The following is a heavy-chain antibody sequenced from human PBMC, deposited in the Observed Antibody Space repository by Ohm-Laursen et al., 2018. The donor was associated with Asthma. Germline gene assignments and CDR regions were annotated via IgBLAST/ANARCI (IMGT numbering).Heavy chain of an antibody. CDR1: GFTFSSYS. D-gene: IGHD4-17*01. CDR2: ISSSSYI. Sequence: GSLRLSCTASGFTFSSYSMNWVRQAPGKGLEWVSSISSSSYIYCADSVKGRFTISRDNAKNSLYLQMNSLRDEDTAVYYCATDSRYGDYVPFDSWGQGTLVTVSS. V-gene: IGHV3-21*01. J-gene: IGHJ4*02. CDR3: ATDSRYGDYVPFDS.